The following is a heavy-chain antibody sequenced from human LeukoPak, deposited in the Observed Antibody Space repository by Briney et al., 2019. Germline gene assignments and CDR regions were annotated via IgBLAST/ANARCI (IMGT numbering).Heavy chain of an antibody. CDR2: INVGNGNT. CDR3: ARDRHNDILTGYLDY. V-gene: IGHV1-3*01. J-gene: IGHJ4*02. CDR1: GYTFTIYA. D-gene: IGHD3-9*01. Sequence: AAVRVSFKASGYTFTIYAMHWVRQAPGQRHGWMGWINVGNGNTKYSQKFRGRVTITRDTSASTAYMELSSLRSEDTAVYYCARDRHNDILTGYLDYWGQGTLVTVSS.